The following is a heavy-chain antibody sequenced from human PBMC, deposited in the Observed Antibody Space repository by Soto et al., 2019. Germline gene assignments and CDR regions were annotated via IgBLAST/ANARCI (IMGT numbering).Heavy chain of an antibody. D-gene: IGHD4-17*01. CDR1: GFAFSDPY. CDR3: ARGGASVTTPFDY. V-gene: IGHV3-11*01. J-gene: IGHJ4*02. CDR2: ISSSGSTI. Sequence: QVQLVESGGGLVKPAGSLRLSCAASGFAFSDPYMSWIRQAPGKGLEWISYISSSGSTIYYADSVKGRFTISRDNAKKSLYLQMDRLTADDTAVYYCARGGASVTTPFDYWGQGTQVTVSS.